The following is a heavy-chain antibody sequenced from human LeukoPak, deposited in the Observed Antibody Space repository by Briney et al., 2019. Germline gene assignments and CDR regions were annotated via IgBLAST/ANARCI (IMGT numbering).Heavy chain of an antibody. V-gene: IGHV3-9*01. CDR1: GFTFDYYA. CDR2: ISWNSGNI. CDR3: AKDIPVMGAPPYFDY. Sequence: GRSLRLSCAASGFTFDYYARHWVRQAPGKGLEWVSGISWNSGNIVYTDSVRGRFTISRDNARNSLYLPMHSVSAEDTALYYCAKDIPVMGAPPYFDYWGQGTLVTVSS. J-gene: IGHJ4*02. D-gene: IGHD1-26*01.